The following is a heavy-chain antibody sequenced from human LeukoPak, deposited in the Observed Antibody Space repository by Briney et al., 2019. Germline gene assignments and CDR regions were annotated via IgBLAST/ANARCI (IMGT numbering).Heavy chain of an antibody. J-gene: IGHJ6*03. V-gene: IGHV4-34*01. Sequence: SETLSLTYAVYGGSFSGYYWSWIRQPPGKGLEWIGEINHSGSTNYNPSLKSRVTISVDTSKNQFSLKLSSVTAADTAVYYCASGTPHYYYYYYMDVWGKGTTVTVSS. CDR2: INHSGST. CDR3: ASGTPHYYYYYYMDV. CDR1: GGSFSGYY.